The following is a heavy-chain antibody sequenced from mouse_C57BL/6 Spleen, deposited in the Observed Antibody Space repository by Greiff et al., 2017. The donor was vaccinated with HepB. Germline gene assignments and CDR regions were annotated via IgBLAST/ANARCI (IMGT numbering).Heavy chain of an antibody. V-gene: IGHV2-6-1*01. D-gene: IGHD2-2*01. CDR2: IWSDGST. Sequence: VKLVESGPGLVAPSQSLSITCTVSGFSLTSYGVHWVRQPPGKGLEWLVVIWSDGSTTYNSALKSRLSISKDNSKSQVFLKMNSLQTDDTAMYYCARHHPMVTTNAMDYWGQGTSVTVSS. CDR3: ARHHPMVTTNAMDY. J-gene: IGHJ4*01. CDR1: GFSLTSYG.